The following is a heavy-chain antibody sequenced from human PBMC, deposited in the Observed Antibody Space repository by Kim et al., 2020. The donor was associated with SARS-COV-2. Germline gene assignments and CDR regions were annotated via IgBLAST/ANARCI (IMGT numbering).Heavy chain of an antibody. CDR2: INPSGDRT. V-gene: IGHV1-46*01. CDR1: GFPFTSYY. Sequence: ASVKVSCKASGFPFTSYYIHWVRQAPGQGLEWMGIINPSGDRTTFAQKFQDRVAMTRDTSTNTVHMELSSLTSEDSAIYYCARGSDCGGDCYRLFDYWGQ. CDR3: ARGSDCGGDCYRLFDY. J-gene: IGHJ4*02. D-gene: IGHD2-21*02.